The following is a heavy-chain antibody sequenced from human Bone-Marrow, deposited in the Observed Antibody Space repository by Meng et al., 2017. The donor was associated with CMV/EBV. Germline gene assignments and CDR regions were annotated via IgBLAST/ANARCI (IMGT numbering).Heavy chain of an antibody. V-gene: IGHV4-59*12. D-gene: IGHD3-10*01. CDR2: IYYSGST. J-gene: IGHJ4*02. Sequence: GSLRLSCAVSGGSISSYYWSWIRQSPGKGLEWIGYIYYSGSTNYNPSLKSRVTISVDTSNNQFSLRLSSVTAADTAVYYCARAAIGSGPPGYWGQGTLVTVSS. CDR3: ARAAIGSGPPGY. CDR1: GGSISSYY.